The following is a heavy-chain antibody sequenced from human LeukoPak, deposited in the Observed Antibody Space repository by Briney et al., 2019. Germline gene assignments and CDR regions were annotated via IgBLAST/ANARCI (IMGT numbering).Heavy chain of an antibody. CDR2: ITSSGSSI. J-gene: IGHJ4*02. V-gene: IGHV3-48*01. CDR3: ARDVATSGWATFY. CDR1: GFSFRSHG. D-gene: IGHD6-19*01. Sequence: GGSLRLSCAASGFSFRSHGMNWVRQAPGKGLEWVSYITSSGSSIYCADSVKGRFTISRDNAKNSLYLQMNSLRAEDTAAYYCARDVATSGWATFYWGPGTLVTVSS.